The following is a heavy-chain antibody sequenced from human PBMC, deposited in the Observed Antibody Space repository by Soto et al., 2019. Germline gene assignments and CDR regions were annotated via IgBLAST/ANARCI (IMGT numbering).Heavy chain of an antibody. V-gene: IGHV3-21*01. CDR1: GFTFSSYS. Sequence: EVQLVESGGGLVKPGGSLRLSCAASGFTFSSYSMNWVRQAPGKGLEWVSSISSSSSYIYYADSVKGRFTISRDNAKNSLYLQMNSLRAEDTAVYYCARPRDYGDYVHAFDIWGQGTMATVSS. CDR3: ARPRDYGDYVHAFDI. J-gene: IGHJ3*02. D-gene: IGHD4-17*01. CDR2: ISSSSSYI.